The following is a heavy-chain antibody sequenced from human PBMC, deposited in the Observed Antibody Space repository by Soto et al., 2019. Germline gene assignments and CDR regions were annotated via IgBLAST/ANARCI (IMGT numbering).Heavy chain of an antibody. V-gene: IGHV3-23*01. Sequence: EVQLLESGGGLVQPGGSLRLSCAASGFTFSTYAMNWVRQAPGNGLEWVSAISGSGGSIHYADSVKGRFTISRDNSKNTLYLLMNSLRDEDTAVYHCVKGYWKGDVWGQGPTVTVSS. D-gene: IGHD1-1*01. CDR3: VKGYWKGDV. CDR2: ISGSGGSI. CDR1: GFTFSTYA. J-gene: IGHJ6*02.